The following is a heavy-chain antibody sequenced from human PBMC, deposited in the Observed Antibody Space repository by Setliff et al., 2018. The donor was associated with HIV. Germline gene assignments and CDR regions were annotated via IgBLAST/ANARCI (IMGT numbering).Heavy chain of an antibody. Sequence: SETLSLTCAVYGGSLSGFYWTFIRQSPGKGLEWIGEVTHSGSTTYDPSLKSRATISLDTSKNQFSLKLTSVTAADTAVYYCARGGTSSNWFGPWSQGTLVTVSS. CDR3: ARGGTSSNWFGP. CDR1: GGSLSGFY. CDR2: VTHSGST. J-gene: IGHJ5*02. V-gene: IGHV4-34*01. D-gene: IGHD2-2*01.